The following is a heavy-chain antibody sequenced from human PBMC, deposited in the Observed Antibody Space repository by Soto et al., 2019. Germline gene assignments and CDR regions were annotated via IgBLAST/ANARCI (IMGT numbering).Heavy chain of an antibody. V-gene: IGHV3-33*01. J-gene: IGHJ4*02. CDR2: IWYDGSNK. Sequence: QVQLVESGGGVVQPGRSLRLSCAASGFTFSSYGMHWVRQAPGKGLECVAVIWYDGSNKYYTDSVKGRFTISRDNSKNTLYLQMNSLRAEDTAVYYCARSSVAGTFFDYWGQGTLVTVSS. CDR1: GFTFSSYG. D-gene: IGHD6-19*01. CDR3: ARSSVAGTFFDY.